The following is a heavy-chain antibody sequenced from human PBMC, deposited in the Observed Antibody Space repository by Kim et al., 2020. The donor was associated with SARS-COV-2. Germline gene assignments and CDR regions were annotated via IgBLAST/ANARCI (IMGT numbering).Heavy chain of an antibody. CDR3: ARDGIAVAGSSFDY. V-gene: IGHV3-33*05. J-gene: IGHJ4*02. Sequence: GGSLRLSCAASGFTFSSYGMHWVRQAPGKGLEWVAVISYDGSNKYYADSVKGRFTISRDNSKNTLYLQMNSLRAEDTAVYYCARDGIAVAGSSFDYWGQG. CDR2: ISYDGSNK. D-gene: IGHD6-19*01. CDR1: GFTFSSYG.